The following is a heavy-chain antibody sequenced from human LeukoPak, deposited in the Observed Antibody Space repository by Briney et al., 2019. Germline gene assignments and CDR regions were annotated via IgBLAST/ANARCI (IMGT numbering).Heavy chain of an antibody. V-gene: IGHV4-34*01. CDR2: INPSGST. J-gene: IGHJ4*02. D-gene: IGHD1-26*01. Sequence: PSETLSLTCAVSGASFSDYYWNWIRQPPGKGLEWIGEINPSGSTNYNPSLKSRVTISVDTSKNQFSLKLTSVTAADTAVYYCARVIMGVGPDYWGQGNLVTVSS. CDR1: GASFSDYY. CDR3: ARVIMGVGPDY.